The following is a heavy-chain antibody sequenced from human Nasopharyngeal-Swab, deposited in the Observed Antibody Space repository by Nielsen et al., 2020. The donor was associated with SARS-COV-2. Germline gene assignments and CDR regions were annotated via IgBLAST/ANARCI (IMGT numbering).Heavy chain of an antibody. V-gene: IGHV1-69*10. CDR1: GGTFSSYA. Sequence: SVKVSCKASGGTFSSYAISWVRQAPGQGLEWMGGIIPILGIANYAQKFQGRVTITADKSTSTAYMELSSLRSEDTAIYYCAKDRDSGDDSDDYYHYYGMDVWGQGTTVTVSS. CDR2: IIPILGIA. J-gene: IGHJ6*02. CDR3: AKDRDSGDDSDDYYHYYGMDV. D-gene: IGHD5-12*01.